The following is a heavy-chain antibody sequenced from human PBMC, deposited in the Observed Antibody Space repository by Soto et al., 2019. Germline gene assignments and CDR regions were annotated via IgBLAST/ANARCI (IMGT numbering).Heavy chain of an antibody. CDR3: ATHEPSYCRGGRCYGDYFVY. Sequence: DVQLVESGGGLVKPGGSLRLSCTAPGFTFSNAWMSWVRQAPGKGLEWVGRIENKTHAGATDYAAPVKGRFTISRDDSKTTLYLQRNSLKCEDTAVYYSATHEPSYCRGGRCYGDYFVYWGQGTLVTVSS. D-gene: IGHD2-15*01. J-gene: IGHJ4*02. V-gene: IGHV3-15*04. CDR2: IENKTHAGAT. CDR1: GFTFSNAW.